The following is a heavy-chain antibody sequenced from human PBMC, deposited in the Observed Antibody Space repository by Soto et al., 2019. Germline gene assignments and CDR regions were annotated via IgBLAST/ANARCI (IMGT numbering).Heavy chain of an antibody. CDR3: ARESYYGSGATVVAY. V-gene: IGHV4-59*01. J-gene: IGHJ4*02. CDR2: IYYSGTT. Sequence: SETLSLTCPVSGGSISGYYWSWIRQPPGKGLEWIGYIYYSGTTSYNPSLNSRVTMSVDTSKNQFSLKANSVTAADTAVYYCARESYYGSGATVVAYWGQGTLVTVSS. D-gene: IGHD3-10*01. CDR1: GGSISGYY.